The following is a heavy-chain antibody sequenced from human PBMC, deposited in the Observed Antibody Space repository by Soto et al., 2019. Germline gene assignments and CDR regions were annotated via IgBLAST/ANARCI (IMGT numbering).Heavy chain of an antibody. CDR2: IYYSGST. D-gene: IGHD3-22*01. CDR1: GGSISSYY. J-gene: IGHJ4*02. Sequence: PSETLSLTCTVFGGSISSYYWSWIRQPPGKGLEWIGYIYYSGSTNYNPSLKSRVTISVDTSKNQFSLKLSSVTAADTAVYYCARDRGDYDSSGYHFDYWGQGTLVTVSS. V-gene: IGHV4-59*01. CDR3: ARDRGDYDSSGYHFDY.